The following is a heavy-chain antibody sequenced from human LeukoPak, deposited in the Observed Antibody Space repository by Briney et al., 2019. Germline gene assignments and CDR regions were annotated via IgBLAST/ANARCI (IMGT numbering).Heavy chain of an antibody. D-gene: IGHD5-12*01. Sequence: PGGSLRLSCAASGFTFSGSAMHWVRQASGKGLEWVGRISNKVNSYATAYAASVKGRFTISRDDSKNTAYLQMNGLKIEDTAVYYCTRQVPVGMVATDYWGQGTLVTVSS. J-gene: IGHJ4*02. CDR3: TRQVPVGMVATDY. CDR1: GFTFSGSA. CDR2: ISNKVNSYAT. V-gene: IGHV3-73*01.